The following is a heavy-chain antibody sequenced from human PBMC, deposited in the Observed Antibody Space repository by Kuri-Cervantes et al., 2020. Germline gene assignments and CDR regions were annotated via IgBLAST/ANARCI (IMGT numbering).Heavy chain of an antibody. V-gene: IGHV4-38-2*01. CDR1: GYSISSSYF. CDR3: ARGPGVWFGETGYYYYYMDV. D-gene: IGHD3-10*01. Sequence: SQTLSLTCAVSGYSISSSYFWGWIRQPPGKGLEWIGSIYHTGSSYYNPSLKSRVTISIDTSKNQFSLKLSSVTAADTAVYYCARGPGVWFGETGYYYYYMDVWGKGTTVTVSS. J-gene: IGHJ6*03. CDR2: IYHTGSS.